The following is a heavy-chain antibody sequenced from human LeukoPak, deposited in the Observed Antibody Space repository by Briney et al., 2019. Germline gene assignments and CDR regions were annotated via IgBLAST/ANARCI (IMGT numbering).Heavy chain of an antibody. D-gene: IGHD2-15*01. CDR2: IYYSGST. CDR3: ARAGGGRLDY. Sequence: SETLSLTCTVSGGSISSYYWSWIRQPPGKGLEWIGYIYYSGSTNYNPSLKSRVTISVDTSKNQFSLKLSSVSAADTAVYYCARAGGGRLDYWGQGTLVTVSS. J-gene: IGHJ4*02. CDR1: GGSISSYY. V-gene: IGHV4-59*01.